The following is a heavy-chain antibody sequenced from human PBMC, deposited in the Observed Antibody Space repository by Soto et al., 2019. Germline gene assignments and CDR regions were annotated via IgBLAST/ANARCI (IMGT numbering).Heavy chain of an antibody. Sequence: ASVKVSCKASGYTFTGYYMHWVRQAPGQGLEWMGWINPNSGGTNYAQKFQGRVTMTRDTSISTAYMELSRLRSDDTAVYYCARAAHYDSRPYLGHYYYLGMDLWGQGTKEPVSS. CDR3: ARAAHYDSRPYLGHYYYLGMDL. CDR2: INPNSGGT. D-gene: IGHD3-22*01. J-gene: IGHJ6*01. V-gene: IGHV1-2*02. CDR1: GYTFTGYY.